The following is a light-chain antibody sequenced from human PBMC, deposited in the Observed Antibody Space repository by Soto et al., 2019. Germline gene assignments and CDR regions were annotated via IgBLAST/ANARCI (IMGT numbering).Light chain of an antibody. V-gene: IGKV3-20*01. CDR2: GAS. J-gene: IGKJ1*01. CDR1: LSISSSY. CDR3: PQYGSSPRT. Sequence: EIVLTQSPGTLSLSPGERATLSCRASLSISSSYLAWYQQKAGQAPRLLIYGASSRATGIPDRFSGSGSGTDFTLTISTLEPEDFAVYYCPQYGSSPRTFGQGTKVEIK.